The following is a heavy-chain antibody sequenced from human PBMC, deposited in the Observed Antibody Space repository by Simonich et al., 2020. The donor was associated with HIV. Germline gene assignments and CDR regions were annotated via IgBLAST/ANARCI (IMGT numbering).Heavy chain of an antibody. CDR3: ARRSGYALDY. Sequence: QVHLQQWGAGLLKPSETLSLTCAVYGGSFNGYYWSWIRQPPGKGLVWIGEIDHSESTSYNPSLKSRVTMSVDTSKNQFSLKLTSVTAADTAVYYCARRSGYALDYWGQGTLVTVSS. D-gene: IGHD5-12*01. V-gene: IGHV4-34*01. J-gene: IGHJ4*02. CDR1: GGSFNGYY. CDR2: IDHSEST.